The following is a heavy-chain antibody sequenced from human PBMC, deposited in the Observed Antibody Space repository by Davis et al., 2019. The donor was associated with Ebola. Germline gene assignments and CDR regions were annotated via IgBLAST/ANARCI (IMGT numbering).Heavy chain of an antibody. CDR1: GYTFTSYG. CDR2: ISAYNGNT. CDR3: ASEGYYGSGSYYNVGWFDP. Sequence: AASVKVSCKASGYTFTSYGISWVRQAPGQGLEWMGWISAYNGNTNYAQKLQGRVTMTRDTSTSTVYMELSSLRSEDTAVYYCASEGYYGSGSYYNVGWFDPWGQGTLVTVSS. D-gene: IGHD3-10*01. J-gene: IGHJ5*02. V-gene: IGHV1-18*01.